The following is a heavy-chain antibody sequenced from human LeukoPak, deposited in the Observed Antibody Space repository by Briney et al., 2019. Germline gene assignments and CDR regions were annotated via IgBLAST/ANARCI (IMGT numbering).Heavy chain of an antibody. Sequence: PSGTLSLTCAVSGDSVSTNYWWTWVRQSPGKGLEWIGEIHHRGSTNYNPSLKSRVTISVDKSKNQSSLNLNSVTAADTAVYYCARGGWWKFDYWGQGTLVTVSS. CDR1: GDSVSTNYW. D-gene: IGHD2-15*01. CDR3: ARGGWWKFDY. CDR2: IHHRGST. J-gene: IGHJ4*02. V-gene: IGHV4-4*02.